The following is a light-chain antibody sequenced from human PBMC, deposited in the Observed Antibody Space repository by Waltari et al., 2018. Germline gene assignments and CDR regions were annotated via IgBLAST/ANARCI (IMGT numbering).Light chain of an antibody. Sequence: QSDLTQPASVSGSPGQSITISCTGTSSDVGGYNYASWYQQHPGKAPKLMIYEVSNRPSGVSNRFSGSKSGNTASLTISGLQAEDEADYYCSSYTSSSTWVFGGGTKLTVL. CDR1: SSDVGGYNY. J-gene: IGLJ3*02. CDR3: SSYTSSSTWV. V-gene: IGLV2-14*01. CDR2: EVS.